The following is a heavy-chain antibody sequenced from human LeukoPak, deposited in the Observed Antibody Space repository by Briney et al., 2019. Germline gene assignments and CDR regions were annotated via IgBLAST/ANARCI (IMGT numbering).Heavy chain of an antibody. J-gene: IGHJ3*02. Sequence: GGSLRLSCAASGFTVSSNYMSWVRQALGKGLEWVSVIYSGGSTYYADSVKGRFTISRDNSKNTLYLQMNSLRAEDTAAYYCARDGFSSGYPYDAFDIWGQGTMVTVSS. V-gene: IGHV3-53*01. CDR1: GFTVSSNY. CDR2: IYSGGST. D-gene: IGHD3-22*01. CDR3: ARDGFSSGYPYDAFDI.